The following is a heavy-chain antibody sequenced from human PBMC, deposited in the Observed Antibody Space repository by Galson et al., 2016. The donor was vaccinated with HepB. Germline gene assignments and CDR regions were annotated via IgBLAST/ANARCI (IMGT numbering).Heavy chain of an antibody. D-gene: IGHD1-26*01. CDR3: ASSPSGSYIRWLDP. J-gene: IGHJ5*02. Sequence: SETLSLTCTVSGGSITNFYWTWVRQPPGKGLEWIGYIYNSGSTNYNPSLKSRVTISVDTSKNQFSLKLSSVIAADTAVYYCASSPSGSYIRWLDPWGQGTLVPVSS. CDR2: IYNSGST. V-gene: IGHV4-59*01. CDR1: GGSITNFY.